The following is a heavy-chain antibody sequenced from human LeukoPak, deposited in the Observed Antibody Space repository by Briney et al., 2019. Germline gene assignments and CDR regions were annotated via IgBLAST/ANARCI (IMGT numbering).Heavy chain of an antibody. Sequence: GASVKVSCKASGYTFTSYYMHWVRQAPGQGLEWMGIINPSGGSTSYAQKFQGRVTMTRDTSTSTVYMELSSLRSEDTAVYYCARDPYRDYYDSSGYYARGPPYYFDYWGQGTLVTVSS. D-gene: IGHD3-22*01. CDR1: GYTFTSYY. CDR2: INPSGGST. CDR3: ARDPYRDYYDSSGYYARGPPYYFDY. J-gene: IGHJ4*02. V-gene: IGHV1-46*01.